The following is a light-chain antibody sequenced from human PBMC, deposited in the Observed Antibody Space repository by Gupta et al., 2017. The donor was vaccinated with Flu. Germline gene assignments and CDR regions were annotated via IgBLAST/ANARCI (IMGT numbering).Light chain of an antibody. CDR1: QSVNSRY. J-gene: IGKJ1*01. CDR3: QQYGGLPWT. CDR2: GAS. Sequence: ERATLTCRARQSVNSRYLTWYQQKPGQAPNLLIYGASSRATGIPDRFSGSGSGTDFTLTISRLEPEDFAMYYCQQYGGLPWTFGQGTKVEIK. V-gene: IGKV3-20*01.